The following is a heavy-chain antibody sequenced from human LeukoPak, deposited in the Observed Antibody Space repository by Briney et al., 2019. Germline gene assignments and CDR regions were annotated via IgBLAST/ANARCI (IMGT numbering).Heavy chain of an antibody. CDR1: SYW. Sequence: SYWMNWVRQXPGKGVEWVANIKQDGSEKNYVDCVKGRFTISRDNAKNSVYLQMNSLRAEDTAVYYCARGMDVRGQGTTVTVSS. J-gene: IGHJ6*02. CDR3: ARGMDV. CDR2: IKQDGSEK. V-gene: IGHV3-7*03.